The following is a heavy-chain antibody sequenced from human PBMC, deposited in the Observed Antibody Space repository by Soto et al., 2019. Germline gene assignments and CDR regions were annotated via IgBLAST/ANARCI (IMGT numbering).Heavy chain of an antibody. CDR2: IYSSGTT. Sequence: QVQLQESGPGLVTPSETLSLTCTVSGGPISTDYWSWIRQPPGKGLEWIGYIYSSGTTDYNPSLKNRVNISIDTSKNQFSLNMSSVTAADTAVYYCARHPQWLIRGWFDPWGQGTLVTVSS. J-gene: IGHJ5*02. CDR3: ARHPQWLIRGWFDP. CDR1: GGPISTDY. D-gene: IGHD6-19*01. V-gene: IGHV4-59*08.